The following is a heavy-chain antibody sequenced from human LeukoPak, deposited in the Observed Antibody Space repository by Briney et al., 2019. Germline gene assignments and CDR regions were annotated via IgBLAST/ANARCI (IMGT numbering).Heavy chain of an antibody. J-gene: IGHJ4*02. CDR3: AGHHPRNTVDF. CDR1: GGSISSYY. V-gene: IGHV4-59*08. D-gene: IGHD2-8*02. Sequence: SETLSLTCTVSGGSISSYYWSWLRQPPGKGLEWIAYISDIGSINYNPSLKSRVTISLDTSKNQFSLKLSSVTAAGTAVYYCAGHHPRNTVDFWGQGTLVTVSS. CDR2: ISDIGSI.